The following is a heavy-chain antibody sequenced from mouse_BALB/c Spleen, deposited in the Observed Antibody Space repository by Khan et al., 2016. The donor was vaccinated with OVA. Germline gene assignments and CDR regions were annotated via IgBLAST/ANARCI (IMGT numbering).Heavy chain of an antibody. J-gene: IGHJ4*01. Sequence: QIQLVQSGPELKKPGVTVKISCKASGYTFTTYGMNWVKQAPGKGLKWMGWINTYTGEPTYVDDFKGRFAFSLETSASTAYLQLNNLKKEETATYYCGRVGCSGTMDYWGQGTSVTVAA. CDR1: GYTFTTYG. V-gene: IGHV9-3-1*01. CDR3: GRVGCSGTMDY. CDR2: INTYTGEP.